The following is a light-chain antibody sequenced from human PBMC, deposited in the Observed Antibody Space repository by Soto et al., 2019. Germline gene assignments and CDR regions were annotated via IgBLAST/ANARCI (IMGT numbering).Light chain of an antibody. Sequence: EIVLTQSPGTLSLSPGERAPLSCRASQNISSSSLAWYQQKPGQAPRLLIYGAISRATGIPDRFSGSGSGTDFTLTISRLEPEDFATYYCQQSYSTLFTFGPGTKVDIK. CDR3: QQSYSTLFT. CDR2: GAI. CDR1: QNISSSS. V-gene: IGKV3-20*01. J-gene: IGKJ3*01.